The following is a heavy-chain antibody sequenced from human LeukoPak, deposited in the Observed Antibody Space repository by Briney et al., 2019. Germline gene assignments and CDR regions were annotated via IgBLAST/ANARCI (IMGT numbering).Heavy chain of an antibody. V-gene: IGHV5-51*01. CDR1: GYSLTSYW. Sequence: GESLKISCKGSGYSLTSYWIGWVRQMPGKGLEWMGIIYPGDSDTRYSPSFQGQVTISADKSISTAYLQWSSLKASDTAMYYCARFGEKRWQQLARGSQYYFDYWGQGTLVTVSS. CDR3: ARFGEKRWQQLARGSQYYFDY. D-gene: IGHD6-13*01. J-gene: IGHJ4*02. CDR2: IYPGDSDT.